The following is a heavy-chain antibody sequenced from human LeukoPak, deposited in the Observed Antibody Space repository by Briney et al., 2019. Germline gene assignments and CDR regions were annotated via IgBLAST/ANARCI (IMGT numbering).Heavy chain of an antibody. J-gene: IGHJ4*02. V-gene: IGHV4-4*07. CDR2: IYSSGST. CDR3: ARDRGAFEY. Sequence: SETLSLTCTVSGGSITNYHWSWIRQPAGKGLEWIGRIYSSGSTNYNPSLKSRVTMSVDTSKNHFSLKLRSVTAGDTAVYYCARDRGAFEYWGQGTLVTVS. D-gene: IGHD1-26*01. CDR1: GGSITNYH.